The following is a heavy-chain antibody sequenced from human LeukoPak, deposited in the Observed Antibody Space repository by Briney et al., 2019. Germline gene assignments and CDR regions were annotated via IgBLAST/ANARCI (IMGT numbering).Heavy chain of an antibody. CDR1: GGSFSGYY. D-gene: IGHD3-10*01. V-gene: IGHV4-34*01. CDR2: INHSGST. Sequence: SETLSLTCAVYGGSFSGYYWSWIRQPPGKGLEWIGEINHSGSTNYNPSLKSRVTISVDTSKNQFSLKLSSVTAADTAVYYCATSPMWFGELFGSYYMDVWGKGTTVTISS. CDR3: ATSPMWFGELFGSYYMDV. J-gene: IGHJ6*03.